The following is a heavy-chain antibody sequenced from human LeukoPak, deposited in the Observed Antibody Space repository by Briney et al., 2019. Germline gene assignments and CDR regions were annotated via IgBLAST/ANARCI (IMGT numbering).Heavy chain of an antibody. D-gene: IGHD6-6*01. CDR1: GGSISTYY. CDR3: ARGGAARLHFQN. J-gene: IGHJ1*01. Sequence: SETLSLTCTVSGGSISTYYWNWIRQPPGKGLEWIGSIYHSGSTNYNPSLQSRVTISADTSKNQFSLNLNSVTAADTAVYYCARGGAARLHFQNWGQGTLVTVSS. CDR2: IYHSGST. V-gene: IGHV4-59*01.